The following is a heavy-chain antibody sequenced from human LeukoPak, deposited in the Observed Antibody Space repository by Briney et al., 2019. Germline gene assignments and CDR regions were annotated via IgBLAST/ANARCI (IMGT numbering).Heavy chain of an antibody. Sequence: ASVRVSCKASGGTFSSYAISWVRQAPGQGLEWMGGIIPIFGTANYAQKFQGRVTITADESTSTAYMELSGLRSEDTAVYYCARIGGWYVSGQYWFDPWGQGTLVTVSS. D-gene: IGHD6-19*01. V-gene: IGHV1-69*13. J-gene: IGHJ5*02. CDR3: ARIGGWYVSGQYWFDP. CDR1: GGTFSSYA. CDR2: IIPIFGTA.